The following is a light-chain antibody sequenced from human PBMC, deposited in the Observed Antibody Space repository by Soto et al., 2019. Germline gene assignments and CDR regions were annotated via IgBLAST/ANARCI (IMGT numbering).Light chain of an antibody. V-gene: IGKV1-5*01. Sequence: DIQMTQSPSTLSASVGDRVTITCRASQSISSWSAWYQQKPGKAPKLLIYDASSLESGGPSRFSGSGSGTEFTLTISSLQPDDFATYYCQQYNSYGTFSQGTKVEIK. CDR1: QSISSW. J-gene: IGKJ1*01. CDR2: DAS. CDR3: QQYNSYGT.